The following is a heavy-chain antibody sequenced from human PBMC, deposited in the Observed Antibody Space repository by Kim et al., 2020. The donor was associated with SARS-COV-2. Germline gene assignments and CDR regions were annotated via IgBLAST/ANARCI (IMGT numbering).Heavy chain of an antibody. D-gene: IGHD3-3*01. CDR2: LNPNSGGT. CDR1: GYTFTGYY. J-gene: IGHJ6*03. V-gene: IGHV1-2*02. CDR3: AISGGYYNSGAYYHFMDV. Sequence: ASVKVSCVASGYTFTGYYIHWVRQAPGQGLEWMGWLNPNSGGTNFAQKFQGRVTMTRGTAISTVYMELSGLRSDDTAIYYCAISGGYYNSGAYYHFMDVWGQGTAVTVSS.